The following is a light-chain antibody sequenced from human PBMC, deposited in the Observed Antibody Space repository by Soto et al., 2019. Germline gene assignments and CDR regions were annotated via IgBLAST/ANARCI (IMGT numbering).Light chain of an antibody. V-gene: IGLV2-8*01. CDR3: SSYAGRYSWV. Sequence: QSALTQPPSAPGSPGHSVTISCTGTSSDVGGYNYVSWYQHHPGKAPKLVIYEVTKRPSGVPDRFSGSKSGNTASLSVSGLQAEDEADYYCSSYAGRYSWVFGGGTQLTVL. J-gene: IGLJ3*02. CDR1: SSDVGGYNY. CDR2: EVT.